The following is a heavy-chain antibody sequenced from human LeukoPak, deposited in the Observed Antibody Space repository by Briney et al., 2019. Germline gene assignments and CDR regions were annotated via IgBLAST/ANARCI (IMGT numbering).Heavy chain of an antibody. CDR2: IRSKAYGGTA. Sequence: PGGSLRVSCTASGFTFGDHSVSWFRQAPGKGLEWVGFIRSKAYGGTAEYAASVKGRFTISRDDSKSVAYLQMDSLKTEDTAVYYCTREIRYFDWFQADYWGQGTLVTVSS. V-gene: IGHV3-49*03. J-gene: IGHJ4*02. D-gene: IGHD3-9*01. CDR3: TREIRYFDWFQADY. CDR1: GFTFGDHS.